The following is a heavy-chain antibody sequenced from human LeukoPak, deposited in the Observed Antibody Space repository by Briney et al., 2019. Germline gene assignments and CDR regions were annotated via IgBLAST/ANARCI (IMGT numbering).Heavy chain of an antibody. Sequence: GRSLRLSCAASGFTFSSYGMHWVRQAPGKGLEWVAVISYDGSNKYYADSVKGRFTISRDNSKNTLYLQMNSLRAEDTAVYYCAKVRSDYWGPGTLVTVSS. V-gene: IGHV3-30*18. J-gene: IGHJ4*02. CDR2: ISYDGSNK. CDR1: GFTFSSYG. CDR3: AKVRSDY.